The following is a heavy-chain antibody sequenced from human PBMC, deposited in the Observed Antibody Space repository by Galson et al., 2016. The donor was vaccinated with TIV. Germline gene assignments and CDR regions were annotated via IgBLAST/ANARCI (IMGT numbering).Heavy chain of an antibody. V-gene: IGHV1-2*04. D-gene: IGHD1/OR15-1a*01. CDR3: AKIEQEHDAFDI. Sequence: SVKVSCKASGYTFTEYYIHWVRQAPGQGLEWMGWINPNSGGTMYAQKFQGWVTMTRDTSITTAYMELSRLKSDDTAVYYCAKIEQEHDAFDIWGQGTMVTVFS. CDR2: INPNSGGT. CDR1: GYTFTEYY. J-gene: IGHJ3*02.